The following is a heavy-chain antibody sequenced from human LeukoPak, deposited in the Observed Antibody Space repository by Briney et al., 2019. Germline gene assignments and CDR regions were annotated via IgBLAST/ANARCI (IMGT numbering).Heavy chain of an antibody. J-gene: IGHJ4*02. CDR2: INPNSGGT. CDR1: GYTFTGYY. Sequence: ASVKVSCKVSGYTFTGYYIHWVRQAPGQGLEWMGWINPNSGGTNYAQKFQGRVTMTRDTSISTAYMELSRLRSDDTAVYYCARAERIAVAGTDYWGQGTLVTVSS. V-gene: IGHV1-2*02. CDR3: ARAERIAVAGTDY. D-gene: IGHD6-19*01.